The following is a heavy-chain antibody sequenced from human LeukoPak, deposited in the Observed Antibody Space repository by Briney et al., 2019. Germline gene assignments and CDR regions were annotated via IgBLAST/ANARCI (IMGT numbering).Heavy chain of an antibody. D-gene: IGHD2-2*01. CDR1: GDSFSNYG. J-gene: IGHJ4*02. Sequence: ASVKVSCKASGDSFSNYGFSWVRQAPGQGLEWMGWISGNNDNPNYGQKFQGRFTLTTDSSTSTAYMELRNLRSDDTAVYYCARDGTSTDDYWGQGTLVTVSS. CDR3: ARDGTSTDDY. CDR2: ISGNNDNP. V-gene: IGHV1-18*01.